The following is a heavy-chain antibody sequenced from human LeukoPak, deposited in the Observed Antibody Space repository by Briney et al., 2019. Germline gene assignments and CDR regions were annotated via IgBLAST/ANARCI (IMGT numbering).Heavy chain of an antibody. CDR3: ARGEDAALVTGGYNWFDP. V-gene: IGHV3-21*01. CDR2: ISSSSSYI. J-gene: IGHJ5*02. Sequence: GASVKVSCKASGYTFTSYYMHWVRQAPGKGLEWVSSISSSSSYIYYADSVKGRFTISRDNAKNSLYLQLNSLRDEDTAVYYCARGEDAALVTGGYNWFDPWGQGTLVTVSS. D-gene: IGHD1-1*01. CDR1: GYTFTSYY.